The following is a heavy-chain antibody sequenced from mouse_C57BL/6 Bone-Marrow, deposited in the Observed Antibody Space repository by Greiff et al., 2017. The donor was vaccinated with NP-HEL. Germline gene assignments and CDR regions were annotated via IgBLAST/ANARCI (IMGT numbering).Heavy chain of an antibody. D-gene: IGHD1-1*01. CDR1: GFTFSDYG. J-gene: IGHJ3*01. CDR2: ISSGSSTI. V-gene: IGHV5-17*01. CDR3: ARITTVPFAY. Sequence: DVMLVESGGGLVKPGGSLKLSCAASGFTFSDYGMHWVRQAPEKGLEWVAYISSGSSTIYYADTVKGRFTISRANAKNTLFLQMTSLRSEDTAMYYCARITTVPFAYWGQGTLVTVSA.